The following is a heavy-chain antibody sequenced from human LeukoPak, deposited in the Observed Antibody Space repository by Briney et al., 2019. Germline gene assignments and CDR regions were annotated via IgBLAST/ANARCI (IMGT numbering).Heavy chain of an antibody. CDR3: ARGEGSYGYYYYMDV. Sequence: ASVKVSCKASGYTFTGYCMHWVRQAPGQGLEWMGWINPNSGGTNYAQKFQGRVTMTRDTSISTAYMELSRLRSDDTAVYYCARGEGSYGYYYYMDVWGKGTTVTVSS. V-gene: IGHV1-2*02. CDR2: INPNSGGT. CDR1: GYTFTGYC. J-gene: IGHJ6*03. D-gene: IGHD3-16*01.